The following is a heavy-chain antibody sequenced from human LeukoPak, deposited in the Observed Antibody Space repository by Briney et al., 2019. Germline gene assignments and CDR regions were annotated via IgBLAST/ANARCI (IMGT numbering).Heavy chain of an antibody. J-gene: IGHJ4*02. CDR2: LDPEGGDD. CDR3: ARDVLIGFWSGYSDF. D-gene: IGHD3-3*01. V-gene: IGHV3-7*01. CDR1: GFPFNTYS. Sequence: PGGSLRLSCMASGFPFNTYSMTWVRQAPGRGLEWVANLDPEGGDDFYLDSVKGRFSISRDNAKNSLYLLMTNPKVEDTAVYYCARDVLIGFWSGYSDFWGPGTLVAVAS.